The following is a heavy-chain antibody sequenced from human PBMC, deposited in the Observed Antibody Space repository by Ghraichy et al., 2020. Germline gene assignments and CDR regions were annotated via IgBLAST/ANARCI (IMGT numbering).Heavy chain of an antibody. CDR1: GYSISSGYY. J-gene: IGHJ4*02. CDR3: ARRVFPAYFDY. D-gene: IGHD2-21*01. CDR2: IFHSGST. Sequence: SETLSLTCVVSGYSISSGYYWGWIRQPPGKGLEWIGSIFHSGSTYYNPSLKSRVTISVDMSKNQFSLKLSSVTAADTAVYYCARRVFPAYFDYWGQGTLVTVSS. V-gene: IGHV4-38-2*01.